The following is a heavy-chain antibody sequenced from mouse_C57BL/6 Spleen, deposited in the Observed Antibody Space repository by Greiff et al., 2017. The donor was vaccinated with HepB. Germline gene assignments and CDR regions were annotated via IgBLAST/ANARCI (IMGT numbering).Heavy chain of an antibody. D-gene: IGHD2-4*01. V-gene: IGHV1-53*01. CDR2: INPSNGGT. Sequence: QVQLKQSGTELVKPGASVKLSCKASGYTFTSYWMHWVKQRPGQGLEWIGNINPSNGGTNYNEKFKSKATLTVDKSSSTAYMQLSSLTSEDSAVYYCARGDYDGSWFAYWGQGTLVTVSA. J-gene: IGHJ3*01. CDR3: ARGDYDGSWFAY. CDR1: GYTFTSYW.